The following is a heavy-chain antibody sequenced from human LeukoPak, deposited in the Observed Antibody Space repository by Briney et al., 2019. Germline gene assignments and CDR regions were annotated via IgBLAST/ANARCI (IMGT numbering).Heavy chain of an antibody. CDR3: ARVLPPPGYSYGLRYFDY. CDR2: ISAYNGNT. CDR1: GYTFTSYG. D-gene: IGHD5-18*01. Sequence: ASVKVSCKASGYTFTSYGISWVRQAPGQGLEWMGWISAYNGNTNYAQKLQGRVTMTTDTSTSTAYMELRSLRSDDTAVYYCARVLPPPGYSYGLRYFDYWGQGTLVTVSS. J-gene: IGHJ4*02. V-gene: IGHV1-18*01.